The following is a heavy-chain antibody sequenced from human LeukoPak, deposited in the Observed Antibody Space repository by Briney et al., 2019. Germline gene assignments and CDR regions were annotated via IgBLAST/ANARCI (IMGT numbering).Heavy chain of an antibody. Sequence: PGGSLRLSCAASGFTFSSYAMSWVRQAPGKGLECVSSINHHGHTFYVDSVKGRLTISRDNSKTTVFLQMNSLRADDTAEYFCARDHGSQDSGAWYVFDYWGRGTLVTVSS. V-gene: IGHV3-23*01. J-gene: IGHJ4*02. CDR1: GFTFSSYA. D-gene: IGHD6-19*01. CDR2: INHHGHT. CDR3: ARDHGSQDSGAWYVFDY.